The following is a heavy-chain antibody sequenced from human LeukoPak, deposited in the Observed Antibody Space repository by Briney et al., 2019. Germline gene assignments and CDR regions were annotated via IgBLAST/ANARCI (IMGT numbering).Heavy chain of an antibody. CDR2: MNPNSGNT. CDR3: ARKGLLSRNYYYYMDV. V-gene: IGHV1-8*01. Sequence: ASVKVSCKASGYTFTSYDINWVRQATGRGLEWMGWMNPNSGNTGYAQKFQGRVTMTRNTSISTAYMELSSLRSEDTAVYYCARKGLLSRNYYYYMDVWGKGTTVTVSS. CDR1: GYTFTSYD. D-gene: IGHD1-14*01. J-gene: IGHJ6*03.